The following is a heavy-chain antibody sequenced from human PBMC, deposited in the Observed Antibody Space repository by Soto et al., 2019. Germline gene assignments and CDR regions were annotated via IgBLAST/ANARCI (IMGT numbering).Heavy chain of an antibody. D-gene: IGHD3-9*01. CDR1: GVTFSSYV. J-gene: IGHJ4*02. Sequence: LRLSCAASGVTFSSYVMHWVRQAPGKGLEWVEVISYDGSNKYYADSLKGRFTISRDNSKNTLYLQMNSLRAEDTAVYYCAKAYDIWTGPLGXWGQGTLVTVSX. CDR3: AKAYDIWTGPLGX. V-gene: IGHV3-30*18. CDR2: ISYDGSNK.